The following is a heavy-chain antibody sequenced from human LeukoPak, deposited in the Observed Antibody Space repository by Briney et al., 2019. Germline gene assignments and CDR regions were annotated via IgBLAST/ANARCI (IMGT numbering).Heavy chain of an antibody. CDR1: GFTFSSYT. CDR3: ARSVLEWYYFDY. CDR2: IRSSDSFT. V-gene: IGHV3-23*01. Sequence: AGGSLRLSCVASGFTFSSYTMAWVRQAPGKGLEWISAIRSSDSFTYYADSVKGRFSISRDNSKNTLYLEMNSLRAEDTAVYYCARSVLEWYYFDYWGQGTLVTVSS. D-gene: IGHD3-3*01. J-gene: IGHJ4*02.